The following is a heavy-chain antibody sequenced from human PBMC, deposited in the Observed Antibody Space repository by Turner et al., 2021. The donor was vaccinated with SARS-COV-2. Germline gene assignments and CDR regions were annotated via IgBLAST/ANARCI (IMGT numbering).Heavy chain of an antibody. CDR2: IYYSGST. CDR3: ARAGTDWLQYYYFDY. CDR1: GGSLSSGAYY. V-gene: IGHV4-31*03. Sequence: QVQLQESGPGLVQPSQTLSLTCTVSGGSLSSGAYYWSWIRQHPGKGLEWIGYIYYSGSTYYNPSLKSRVTISVDTSKNQFSLKLSSVTAADTAVYYCARAGTDWLQYYYFDYWGQGTLVTVSS. D-gene: IGHD3-9*01. J-gene: IGHJ4*02.